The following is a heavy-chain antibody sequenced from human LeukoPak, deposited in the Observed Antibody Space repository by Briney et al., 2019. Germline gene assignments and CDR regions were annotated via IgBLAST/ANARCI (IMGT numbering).Heavy chain of an antibody. V-gene: IGHV1-8*01. CDR3: ARGRDDYGDYETIDY. J-gene: IGHJ4*02. D-gene: IGHD4-17*01. Sequence: GASVKVSCKASGYTFTSYDINWGRQATGQGREWRGWMNPNSGNTGYAQKFQGRVTMTRNTSRSTAYMELSSLRSEDTAVYYCARGRDDYGDYETIDYWGQGTLVTVSS. CDR1: GYTFTSYD. CDR2: MNPNSGNT.